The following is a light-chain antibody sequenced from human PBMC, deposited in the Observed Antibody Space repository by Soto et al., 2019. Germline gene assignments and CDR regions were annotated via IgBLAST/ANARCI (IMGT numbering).Light chain of an antibody. CDR3: QQYNNWLLYT. V-gene: IGKV3-15*01. J-gene: IGKJ2*01. Sequence: EIVMTQSPATLSASPGERATLSCRASQSVRSNLAWYQQKPGQAPRLLIYGASTRATGIPARFSGSGSGTEFTLTISSLQSGDFAVYYCQQYNNWLLYTCGQGTKLEIK. CDR2: GAS. CDR1: QSVRSN.